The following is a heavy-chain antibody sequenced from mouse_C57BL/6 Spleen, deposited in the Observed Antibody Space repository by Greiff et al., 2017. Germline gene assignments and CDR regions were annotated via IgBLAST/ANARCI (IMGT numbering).Heavy chain of an antibody. CDR3: ARPLYSNYVYVDV. Sequence: VQLQQSGPELVKPGASVKISCKASGYSFTGYYMNWVKQSPEKSLEWIGEINPSTGGTTYNQKFKAKATLTVDKSSSTAYMQLKSLTSEDSAVYYCARPLYSNYVYVDVWGTGTTVTVSS. CDR1: GYSFTGYY. V-gene: IGHV1-42*01. J-gene: IGHJ1*03. D-gene: IGHD2-5*01. CDR2: INPSTGGT.